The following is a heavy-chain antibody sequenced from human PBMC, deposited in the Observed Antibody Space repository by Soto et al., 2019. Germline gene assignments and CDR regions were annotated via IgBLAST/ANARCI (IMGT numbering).Heavy chain of an antibody. V-gene: IGHV4-39*01. Sequence: PSETLSLTCTVSGGSISSSSYYWGWIRQPPGKGLEWIGRIYYSGSTYYNPSLKSRVTISVDTSKNQFSLKLSSVTAADTAVYYCARQDSSLDYFDYWGQGTLVTVSS. J-gene: IGHJ4*02. D-gene: IGHD6-13*01. CDR3: ARQDSSLDYFDY. CDR1: GGSISSSSYY. CDR2: IYYSGST.